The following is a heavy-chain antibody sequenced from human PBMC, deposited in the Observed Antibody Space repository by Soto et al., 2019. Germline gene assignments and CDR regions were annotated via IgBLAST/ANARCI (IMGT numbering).Heavy chain of an antibody. CDR1: GYTFTDYY. J-gene: IGHJ4*02. Sequence: ASVQVSCKASGYTFTDYYMHWVRQAPGQGLAWMGWINPNRGGTNYAQKFQGWVTMTRDTSISTAYMELSRLTSDDTAVYYCATQRLGDASGGFPFDYRGQGTLVTVS. V-gene: IGHV1-2*04. CDR3: ATQRLGDASGGFPFDY. D-gene: IGHD2-15*01. CDR2: INPNRGGT.